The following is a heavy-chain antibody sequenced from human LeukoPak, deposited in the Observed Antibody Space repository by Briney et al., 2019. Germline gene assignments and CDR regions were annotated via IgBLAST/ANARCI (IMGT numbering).Heavy chain of an antibody. D-gene: IGHD2-2*01. V-gene: IGHV3-9*01. CDR1: GFTFDDYA. J-gene: IGHJ5*02. Sequence: GRSLRLSCAASGFTFDDYAMHWVRQAPGKGLEWVSGISWNSGSKGYADSVKGRFTISRDNAKSSLYLQMNSLRAEDTAVYYCARFVVLPAAPGGWFDPWGQGTLVTVSS. CDR2: ISWNSGSK. CDR3: ARFVVLPAAPGGWFDP.